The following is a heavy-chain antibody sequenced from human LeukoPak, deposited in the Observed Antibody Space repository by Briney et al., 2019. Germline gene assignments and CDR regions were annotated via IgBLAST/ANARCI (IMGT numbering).Heavy chain of an antibody. CDR3: AKESGKFDY. CDR1: GLPIADFA. CDR2: ISGDGVST. J-gene: IGHJ4*02. Sequence: PGGSLRLSCVASGLPIADFAMHWVRQAPGKGLEWVSLISGDGVSTFYADSVKGRFNISRDNSKNSLYLEMNSLRTEDAAMYYCAKESGKFDYWGQGTLVAVSS. V-gene: IGHV3-43*02.